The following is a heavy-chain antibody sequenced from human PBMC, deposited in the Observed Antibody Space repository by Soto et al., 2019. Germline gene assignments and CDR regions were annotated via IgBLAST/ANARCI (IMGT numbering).Heavy chain of an antibody. D-gene: IGHD4-4*01. CDR1: GGSISSYY. J-gene: IGHJ6*03. CDR2: IYYSGST. V-gene: IGHV4-59*01. CDR3: ARGNRMGLTTVTTRYYYYYMDV. Sequence: SETLSLTCTVSGGSISSYYWSWIRQPPGKGLEWIGYIYYSGSTNYNPSLKSRVTISVDTSKNQFSLKLSSVTAADTAVYYCARGNRMGLTTVTTRYYYYYMDVWGKGTTVTVSS.